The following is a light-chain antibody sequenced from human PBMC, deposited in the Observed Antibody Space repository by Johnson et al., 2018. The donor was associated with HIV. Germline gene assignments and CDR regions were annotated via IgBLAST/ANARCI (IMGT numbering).Light chain of an antibody. CDR3: GTWDSSLSAFYV. Sequence: QSVLTQPPSVSAAPGQKVTISCSGSSSNIGNNYVSWYQQLPGTAPKLIIYENNKRPSGIPDRFSGSTSGTSATLGITGLQTGDEADYYCGTWDSSLSAFYVFGTGTKVTVL. CDR1: SSNIGNNY. V-gene: IGLV1-51*02. CDR2: ENN. J-gene: IGLJ1*01.